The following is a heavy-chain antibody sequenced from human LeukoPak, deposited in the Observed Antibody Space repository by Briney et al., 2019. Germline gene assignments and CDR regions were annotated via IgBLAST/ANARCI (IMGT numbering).Heavy chain of an antibody. CDR1: GYTFTSYG. CDR2: ISAYNGNT. D-gene: IGHD1-26*01. V-gene: IGHV1-18*01. J-gene: IGHJ6*02. CDR3: ARVVGATPYYYGMDV. Sequence: GASVKVSCKASGYTFTSYGISWVRQAPGQGLEWMGWISAYNGNTNYAQKLQGRVTMTTDTSTSTAYMELRSLRSDDTAVYYCARVVGATPYYYGMDVWGQGTTVTVSS.